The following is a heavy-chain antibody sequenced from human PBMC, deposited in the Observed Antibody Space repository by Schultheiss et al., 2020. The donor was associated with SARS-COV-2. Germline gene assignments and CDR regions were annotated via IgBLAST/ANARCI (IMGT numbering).Heavy chain of an antibody. CDR3: ARGSRDAFDI. V-gene: IGHV4-39*07. CDR1: GGSISSSSYY. Sequence: SETLSLTCTVSGGSISSSSYYWGWIRQPPGKGLEWIGYIYYSGSTYYNPSLKSRVTISVDTSKNQFSLKLSSVTAADTAVYYCARGSRDAFDIWGQGTMVTVSS. J-gene: IGHJ3*02. CDR2: IYYSGST.